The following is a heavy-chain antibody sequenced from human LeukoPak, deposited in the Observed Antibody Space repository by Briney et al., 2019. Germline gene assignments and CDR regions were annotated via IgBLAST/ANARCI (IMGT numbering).Heavy chain of an antibody. V-gene: IGHV3-23*01. Sequence: GGSLRLSCAASGFTFSSYAMSWVRQAPGKGLEWVSVISANGGSTYYADSVKGRFTISRDNSMDTLYLQMNSLRAEDTAVYYCAKDRKATRDFDYWGQGTLVTVSS. J-gene: IGHJ4*02. D-gene: IGHD1-1*01. CDR3: AKDRKATRDFDY. CDR2: ISANGGST. CDR1: GFTFSSYA.